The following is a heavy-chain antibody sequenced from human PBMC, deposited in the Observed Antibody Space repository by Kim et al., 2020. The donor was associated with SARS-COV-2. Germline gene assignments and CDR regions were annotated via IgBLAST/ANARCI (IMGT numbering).Heavy chain of an antibody. J-gene: IGHJ4*02. Sequence: GDITSYADSVKGRFTISRDNSKNTVYLQMDRLRAEDTAIFYCARRPGAFDSWGQGTLVTVSS. V-gene: IGHV3-23*01. CDR3: ARRPGAFDS. CDR2: GDIT.